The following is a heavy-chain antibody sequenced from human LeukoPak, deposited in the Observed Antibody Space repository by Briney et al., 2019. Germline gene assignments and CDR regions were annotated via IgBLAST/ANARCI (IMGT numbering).Heavy chain of an antibody. CDR2: INHSGST. CDR1: GGSFSGYY. D-gene: IGHD3-9*01. CDR3: ARRRVLRYFGN. J-gene: IGHJ4*02. Sequence: SETLSLTWAVYGGSFSGYYWSWIRQPPGKGLEWIGEINHSGSTNYNPSLKSRVTISVDTSKNQFSLKLSSVTAADTAVYYCARRRVLRYFGNWGQGTLVTVSS. V-gene: IGHV4-34*01.